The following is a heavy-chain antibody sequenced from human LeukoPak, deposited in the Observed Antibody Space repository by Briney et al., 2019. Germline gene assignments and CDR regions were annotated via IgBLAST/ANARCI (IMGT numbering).Heavy chain of an antibody. CDR1: GFTFDDYG. Sequence: GGSLRLSCAASGFTFDDYGMSWVRQAPGKGLEWVSGINWDGGSTGYADSVKGRFTISRDNAKNSLYLQMNSLRAEDTALYYCAREPEGASSGYTYYFDHWGQGTLVTVPS. CDR2: INWDGGST. J-gene: IGHJ4*02. D-gene: IGHD3-22*01. V-gene: IGHV3-20*04. CDR3: AREPEGASSGYTYYFDH.